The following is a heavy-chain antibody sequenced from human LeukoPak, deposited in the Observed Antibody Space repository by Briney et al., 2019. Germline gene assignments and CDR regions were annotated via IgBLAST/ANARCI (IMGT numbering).Heavy chain of an antibody. D-gene: IGHD3-9*01. Sequence: PGRSLRLSCAASGFTFSNYAMHWVRQAPGKGLGWVALISYDGSNKYYADSVKGRFTISRDNSKNTLYLQMNSLRAEDTAVYYCAPVLSAVQNWGQGTLVAVSS. CDR2: ISYDGSNK. CDR3: APVLSAVQN. J-gene: IGHJ4*02. CDR1: GFTFSNYA. V-gene: IGHV3-30*04.